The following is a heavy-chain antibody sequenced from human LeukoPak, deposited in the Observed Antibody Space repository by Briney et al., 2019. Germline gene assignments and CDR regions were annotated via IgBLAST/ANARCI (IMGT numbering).Heavy chain of an antibody. J-gene: IGHJ4*02. Sequence: PSETLSLTRNVSGGSISDNDYSWDWIRQPPGKGLEWMGCIHYSGTTYSNPSLKSRISISVDTSKSQFPLKLRSVTAADTAVYYCARRYYFVSGSYYPFDFWGQGTLVTVSS. CDR2: IHYSGTT. CDR3: ARRYYFVSGSYYPFDF. CDR1: GGSISDNDYS. D-gene: IGHD3-10*01. V-gene: IGHV4-39*01.